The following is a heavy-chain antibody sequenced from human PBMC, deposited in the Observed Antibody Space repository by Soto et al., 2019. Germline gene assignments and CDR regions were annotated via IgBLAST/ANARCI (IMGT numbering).Heavy chain of an antibody. J-gene: IGHJ4*02. Sequence: QVQLQESGPGLVKPSQTLSLTCTVSGGSISSGGYYWSWIRQHPGKGLEWIGYIYYSGSTYYNPSLKSRVTISVDTSKNQFSLKLSSVTAADTAVYYCARREGYNYWGTGGVDYWGQGTLVTVSS. CDR2: IYYSGST. CDR1: GGSISSGGYY. CDR3: ARREGYNYWGTGGVDY. D-gene: IGHD5-12*01. V-gene: IGHV4-31*03.